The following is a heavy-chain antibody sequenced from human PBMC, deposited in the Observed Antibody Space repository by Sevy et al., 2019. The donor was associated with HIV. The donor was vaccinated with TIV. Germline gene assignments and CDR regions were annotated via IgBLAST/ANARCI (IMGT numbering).Heavy chain of an antibody. CDR3: AKALNPALESMIEVIFRSLKGFDV. D-gene: IGHD3-22*01. CDR2: ISGIGSST. V-gene: IGHV3-23*01. Sequence: GGSLRLSCAASGLTFNTHAMNWLRQAPGKGLEWVSVISGIGSSTYYADSVKGRFTISRDNSKNTLYLQMNSLRADDTAVYYCAKALNPALESMIEVIFRSLKGFDVWGQWTMVTVSS. J-gene: IGHJ3*01. CDR1: GLTFNTHA.